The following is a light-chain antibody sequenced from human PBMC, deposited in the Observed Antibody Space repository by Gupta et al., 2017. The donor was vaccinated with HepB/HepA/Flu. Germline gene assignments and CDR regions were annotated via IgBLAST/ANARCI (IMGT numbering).Light chain of an antibody. Sequence: QSALPQPASVSGSPGQSTTISCTGTSSDVGGYNYVSWYQQHPGKAPKLMIYDVSNRPSGVSNRFSGSKSGNTASLTISGLQAEDEADYYCSSYTSSSPVVFGGGTKLTVL. CDR1: SSDVGGYNY. V-gene: IGLV2-14*01. CDR3: SSYTSSSPVV. J-gene: IGLJ2*01. CDR2: DVS.